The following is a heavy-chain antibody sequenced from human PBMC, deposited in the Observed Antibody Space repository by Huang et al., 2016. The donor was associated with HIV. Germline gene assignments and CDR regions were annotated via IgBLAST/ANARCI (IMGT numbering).Heavy chain of an antibody. CDR2: IYPGDTNI. D-gene: IGHD5-18*01. V-gene: IGHV5-51*01. CDR1: GYSFISYW. CDR3: ARLRYVDTESNGMDV. Sequence: EVQLVQSGAEVKKPGESLKLSCKGSGYSFISYWIGWVRQRPGKGLEWMGIIYPGDTNIRDSPSFQGQVTISADKSSSTAYLQWSSLKASETAMYYCARLRYVDTESNGMDVWGQGTTVTVSS. J-gene: IGHJ6*02.